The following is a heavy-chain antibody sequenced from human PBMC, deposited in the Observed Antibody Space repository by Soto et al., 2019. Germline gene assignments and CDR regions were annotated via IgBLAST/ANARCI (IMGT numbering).Heavy chain of an antibody. CDR1: GYTFTNYG. CDR2: ISAYNGNT. V-gene: IGHV1-18*01. J-gene: IGHJ5*02. Sequence: QVQLVQSGAEVKKPGASVKVSCKASGYTFTNYGISWVRQAPGQGLEWMGWISAYNGNTKDAQKFQGRVSMTTDTSTSTAYMELRSLRSDDTAVYYCARGVGSGSYYNQYNWFDPWGQGTLVTVSS. D-gene: IGHD3-10*01. CDR3: ARGVGSGSYYNQYNWFDP.